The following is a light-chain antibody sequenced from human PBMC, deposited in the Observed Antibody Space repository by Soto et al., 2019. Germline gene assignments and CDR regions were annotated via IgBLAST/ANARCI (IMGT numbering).Light chain of an antibody. CDR2: GAS. V-gene: IGKV3-20*01. Sequence: EIVLTQSPDTLSLSPGERATLSCRASQSVSSNSLAWYQQKPGQAPRLLIYGASSRATGIPDRFSCSGSGTDFTLTISRLEPEDFAVYYCQLYGRSTMYTFGQGTRLEIK. CDR3: QLYGRSTMYT. J-gene: IGKJ2*01. CDR1: QSVSSNS.